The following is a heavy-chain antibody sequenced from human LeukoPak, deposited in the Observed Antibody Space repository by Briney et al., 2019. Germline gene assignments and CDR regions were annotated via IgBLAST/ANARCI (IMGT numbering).Heavy chain of an antibody. Sequence: GGSLRLSYAASGFTFSSYWMSWVRQAPGKGLEWVANIKQDGSEKYYVDSVKGRFTISRDNAKNSLYLQMNSLRAEDTAVYYCAREESGWSRYFDLWGRGTLVTVSS. CDR2: IKQDGSEK. D-gene: IGHD6-19*01. CDR3: AREESGWSRYFDL. V-gene: IGHV3-7*01. J-gene: IGHJ2*01. CDR1: GFTFSSYW.